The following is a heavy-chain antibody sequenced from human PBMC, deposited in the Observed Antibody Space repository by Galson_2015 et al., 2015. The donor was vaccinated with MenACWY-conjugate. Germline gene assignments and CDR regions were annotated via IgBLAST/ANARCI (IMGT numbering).Heavy chain of an antibody. CDR3: TTPTINYYDSSGYRIEIDY. J-gene: IGHJ4*02. Sequence: LRLSCAASGFPFSNAWMNWVRQAPGQGLEWVGRIKSKTDGGTTDYAAPVKGRFTISRDDSKNTLYLQMNSLKTEDTAVYYCTTPTINYYDSSGYRIEIDYWGQGTLVTVSS. V-gene: IGHV3-15*07. CDR2: IKSKTDGGTT. CDR1: GFPFSNAW. D-gene: IGHD3-22*01.